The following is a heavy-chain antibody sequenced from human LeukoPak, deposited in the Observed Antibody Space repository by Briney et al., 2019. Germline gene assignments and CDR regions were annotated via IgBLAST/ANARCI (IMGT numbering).Heavy chain of an antibody. CDR3: AARSGYYSSDY. D-gene: IGHD3-22*01. CDR2: IIPIFGTA. V-gene: IGHV1-69*13. J-gene: IGHJ4*02. Sequence: GASVKVSCKASGGTFSSYAISWVRQAPGQGLEWVGGIIPIFGTANYAQKFQGRVTITADESTSTAYMELSSLRSEDTAVYYCAARSGYYSSDYWGQGTLVTVSS. CDR1: GGTFSSYA.